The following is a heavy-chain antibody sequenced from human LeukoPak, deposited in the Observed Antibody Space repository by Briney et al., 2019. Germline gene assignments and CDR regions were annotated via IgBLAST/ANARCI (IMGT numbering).Heavy chain of an antibody. J-gene: IGHJ4*02. CDR1: GGSVSSGSYY. V-gene: IGHV4-61*01. D-gene: IGHD6-13*01. Sequence: SETLSLTCTVSGGSVSSGSYYWSWIRQPPGKGLEWIGFMSNSGHTDSSPSLKSRVTISLDTSKSQFSLKLNSATAADTAVYYCARVSVAGTGPDYWGQGTLVTVSS. CDR2: MSNSGHT. CDR3: ARVSVAGTGPDY.